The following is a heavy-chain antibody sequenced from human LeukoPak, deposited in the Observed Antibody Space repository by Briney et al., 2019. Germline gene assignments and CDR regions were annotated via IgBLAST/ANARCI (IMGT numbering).Heavy chain of an antibody. Sequence: GASVKVSCKASGGTFINYAINWVRQAPGQGLEWMGGIIPIFGTANYAQKFQGKVTITADESTSTAYMELSSLRSEDTAIYYCARGWDYDSGGRPTAYVYWGQGTLVSVSS. CDR3: ARGWDYDSGGRPTAYVY. J-gene: IGHJ4*02. D-gene: IGHD3-22*01. V-gene: IGHV1-69*13. CDR2: IIPIFGTA. CDR1: GGTFINYA.